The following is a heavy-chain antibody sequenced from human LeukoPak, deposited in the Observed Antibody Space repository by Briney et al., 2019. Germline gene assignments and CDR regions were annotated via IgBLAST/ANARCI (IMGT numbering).Heavy chain of an antibody. CDR1: GFTFSSYG. D-gene: IGHD3-22*01. Sequence: SGGSLRLSCAASGFTFSSYGIHWVRQAPGKGLEWVAVISYNGNKKYYADSVKGRFTISRDNSKNTLYLQMNSLRAEDTAVYYCAKDTKPYYYDSSGYYTPPYFDYWGQGTLVTVSS. J-gene: IGHJ4*02. CDR2: ISYNGNKK. V-gene: IGHV3-30*18. CDR3: AKDTKPYYYDSSGYYTPPYFDY.